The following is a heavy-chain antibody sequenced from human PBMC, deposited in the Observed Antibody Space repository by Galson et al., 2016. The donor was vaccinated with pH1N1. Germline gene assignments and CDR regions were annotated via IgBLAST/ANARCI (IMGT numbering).Heavy chain of an antibody. CDR1: GFTFSNYW. D-gene: IGHD3-9*01. CDR2: IKQDGSDK. CDR3: AKDHSAFDLPIDY. V-gene: IGHV3-7*01. J-gene: IGHJ4*02. Sequence: SLRLSCAASGFTFSNYWMSWVRQAPGKGLEWVANIKQDGSDKYYVDSVNGRFTISRDNTKNSLYLQMSSLRAEDTAVYYCAKDHSAFDLPIDYWGQGTLVTVSS.